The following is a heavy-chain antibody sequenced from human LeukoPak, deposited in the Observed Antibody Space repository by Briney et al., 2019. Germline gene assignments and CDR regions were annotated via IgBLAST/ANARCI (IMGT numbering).Heavy chain of an antibody. D-gene: IGHD1-14*01. V-gene: IGHV1-24*01. Sequence: ASVKVSCKVSGYTLTELSMHWVRQAPGKGLEWMGGFDPEDGETTYAQKFQGRVTMTEDTSTDTAYMELSSLRSEDTAVYYCATVHSIIYYYGMDVWGQGTTVTVSS. CDR1: GYTLTELS. J-gene: IGHJ6*02. CDR2: FDPEDGET. CDR3: ATVHSIIYYYGMDV.